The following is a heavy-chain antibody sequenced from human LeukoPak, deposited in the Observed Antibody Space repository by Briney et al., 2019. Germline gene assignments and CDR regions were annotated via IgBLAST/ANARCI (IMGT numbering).Heavy chain of an antibody. D-gene: IGHD3-10*01. J-gene: IGHJ4*02. CDR2: IYYTGT. Sequence: SETLSLTCTVSGGSISSGSYYWSWIRQSPGKGLEWIGYIYYTGTSYNPSLKSRVTISADTSKNQFSLKLISVTAADTAVYYCARDCYYYGSGSYDYWGQGTLVTVSS. V-gene: IGHV4-61*01. CDR3: ARDCYYYGSGSYDY. CDR1: GGSISSGSYY.